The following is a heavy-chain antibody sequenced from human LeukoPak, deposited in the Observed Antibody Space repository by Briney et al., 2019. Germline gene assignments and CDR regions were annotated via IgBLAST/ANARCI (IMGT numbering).Heavy chain of an antibody. CDR3: AKGRGYSGYDFDY. CDR2: ISYDGSNK. V-gene: IGHV3-30*18. CDR1: GFTFSSYG. Sequence: GRSLRLSCAASGFTFSSYGMHWVRQAPGKGLEWVAVISYDGSNKYYADSVKGRITISRDNSKNTLYLQMNSLRAEDTAVYYCAKGRGYSGYDFDYWGQGTLVTVSS. D-gene: IGHD5-12*01. J-gene: IGHJ4*02.